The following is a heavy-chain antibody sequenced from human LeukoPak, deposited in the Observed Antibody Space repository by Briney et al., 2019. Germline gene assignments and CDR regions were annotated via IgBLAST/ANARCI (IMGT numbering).Heavy chain of an antibody. CDR3: ARVHRGYEAFDI. J-gene: IGHJ3*02. V-gene: IGHV4-31*03. D-gene: IGHD3-10*01. CDR1: GGSISSGGYY. CDR2: IYYSGST. Sequence: SETLSLTCTVSGGSISSGGYYWSWIRQHPGKGLEWIGYIYYSGSTYYNPSLKSRVTISVDTSKNQFSLNLNSVTAADTAIYYCARVHRGYEAFDIWGPGTMVTVSS.